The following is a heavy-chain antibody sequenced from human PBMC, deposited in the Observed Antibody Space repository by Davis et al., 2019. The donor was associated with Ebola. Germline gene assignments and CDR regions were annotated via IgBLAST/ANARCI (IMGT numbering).Heavy chain of an antibody. Sequence: AASVKVSCKASGYTFTSYGISWVRQARGQRLEWIGWIVVGSGNTNYAQKFQGRVTISRDMSTRTSYLDLSNVRSEDTAVYYCAASAGTVGNFDYWGQGTLVTVSS. V-gene: IGHV1-58*02. CDR3: AASAGTVGNFDY. CDR2: IVVGSGNT. CDR1: GYTFTSYG. D-gene: IGHD1-14*01. J-gene: IGHJ4*01.